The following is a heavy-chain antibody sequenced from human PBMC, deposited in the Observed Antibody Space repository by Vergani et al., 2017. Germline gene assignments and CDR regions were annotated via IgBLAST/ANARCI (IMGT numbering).Heavy chain of an antibody. V-gene: IGHV3-53*04. CDR1: GFTVSSNY. J-gene: IGHJ6*02. D-gene: IGHD6-19*01. CDR3: ARDPTVAGVDGMDV. Sequence: EVQLVESGGGLVQPGGSLRLSCAASGFTVSSNYMSWVRQAPGKGLEWVSVIYSGGSTYYADSVKGRFTISRHNSKNTLYLQMNSLRAEDTAVYYCARDPTVAGVDGMDVWGQGTTVTVSS. CDR2: IYSGGST.